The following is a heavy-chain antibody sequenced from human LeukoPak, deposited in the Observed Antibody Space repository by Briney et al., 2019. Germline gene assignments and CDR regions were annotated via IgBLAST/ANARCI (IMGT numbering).Heavy chain of an antibody. CDR3: ARGRYYYDSSGYYYFDY. Sequence: ASVKVSCKASGYTFTGYYMHWVRQAPGQGLEWIGWINPNSGGTNYAQKFQGRVTMTRDTSISTAYMELSRLRSDDTAVYYCARGRYYYDSSGYYYFDYWGQGTLVTVSS. J-gene: IGHJ4*02. D-gene: IGHD3-22*01. CDR1: GYTFTGYY. V-gene: IGHV1-2*02. CDR2: INPNSGGT.